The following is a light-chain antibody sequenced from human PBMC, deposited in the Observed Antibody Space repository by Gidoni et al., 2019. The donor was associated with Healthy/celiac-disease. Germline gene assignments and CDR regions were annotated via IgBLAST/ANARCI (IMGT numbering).Light chain of an antibody. CDR3: QQYNSYPFT. V-gene: IGKV1-5*03. CDR1: QSISSW. Sequence: DIQMTQSPSALSASVGDRVTVTCRASQSISSWLAWYQHKPGKAPKLLIYKASSSESGVPSRFSGSGSGTEFTLTISSLQPDDFATYYCQQYNSYPFTFXPXTKVDIK. J-gene: IGKJ3*01. CDR2: KAS.